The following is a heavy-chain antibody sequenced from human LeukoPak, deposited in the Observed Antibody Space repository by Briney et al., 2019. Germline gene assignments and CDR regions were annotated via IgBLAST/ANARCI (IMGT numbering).Heavy chain of an antibody. D-gene: IGHD5-12*01. V-gene: IGHV3-48*02. CDR2: ITWSGSAI. Sequence: HAGGSQRLSCAASGFTLSSYSMNWVRQAPGKGLEWISHITWSGSAIFYADSVKGRFTISRDSAKNSLYLQMSSLRDEDTAIYYCARDAGNSGYGMDVWGRGTTVTVSS. CDR1: GFTLSSYS. J-gene: IGHJ6*02. CDR3: ARDAGNSGYGMDV.